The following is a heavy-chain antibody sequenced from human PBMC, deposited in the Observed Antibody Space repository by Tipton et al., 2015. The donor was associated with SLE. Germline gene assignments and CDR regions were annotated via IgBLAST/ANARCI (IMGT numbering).Heavy chain of an antibody. CDR1: GGSFSGYH. J-gene: IGHJ5*02. Sequence: TLSLTCAVYGGSFSGYHWTWIRQPPGQGLEWIGEIADTGSPNYNPSLKSRVTISRDTSKSQFSLILNSLTAADTAVYYCARDPYDSTWRNGWFDPWGQGTLVTVSS. CDR3: ARDPYDSTWRNGWFDP. V-gene: IGHV4-34*01. CDR2: IADTGSP. D-gene: IGHD6-13*01.